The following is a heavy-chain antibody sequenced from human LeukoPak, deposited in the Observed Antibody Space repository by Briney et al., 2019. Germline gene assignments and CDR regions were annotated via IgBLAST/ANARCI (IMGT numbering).Heavy chain of an antibody. CDR1: GGSISSGDYY. CDR2: IYYSGST. J-gene: IGHJ4*02. CDR3: ARGHGYSGYDYLDY. Sequence: SQTLSLTCTVSGGSISSGDYYWSWIRQPPGKGLEWIGYIYYSGSTYYNPSLKSRVTISVDTSKNQFSLKLSSVTAADTAVYYCARGHGYSGYDYLDYWGQGTLVTVSS. D-gene: IGHD5-12*01. V-gene: IGHV4-30-4*01.